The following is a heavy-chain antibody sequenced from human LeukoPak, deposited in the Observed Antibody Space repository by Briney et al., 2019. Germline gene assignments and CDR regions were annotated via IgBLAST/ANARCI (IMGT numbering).Heavy chain of an antibody. J-gene: IGHJ5*02. V-gene: IGHV3-21*04. D-gene: IGHD2/OR15-2a*01. CDR3: AKGPLLWT. Sequence: GGSLRLSCAASGVTFSSYSMNWVRQAPGKGLEWVSSISSRSTYIYYADSVKGRFTISRDNSKNTLYLQMNSLRAEDTAVYYCAKGPLLWTWGQGTLVTVSS. CDR1: GVTFSSYS. CDR2: ISSRSTYI.